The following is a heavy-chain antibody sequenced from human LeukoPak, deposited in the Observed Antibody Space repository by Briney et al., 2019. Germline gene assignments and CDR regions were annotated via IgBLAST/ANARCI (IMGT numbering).Heavy chain of an antibody. V-gene: IGHV1-24*01. CDR1: GYTLPELS. D-gene: IGHD2-2*01. CDR2: FDPEDGET. J-gene: IGHJ4*02. CDR3: ATTGYCSSTSCYLFDY. Sequence: ASVKVSCKVSGYTLPELSMHWLRPAPGKGLAWMGGFDPEDGETIYAQKFQGRVTMTEDTSTDTAYMELSSLRSEDTAVYYCATTGYCSSTSCYLFDYWGQGTLVTVSS.